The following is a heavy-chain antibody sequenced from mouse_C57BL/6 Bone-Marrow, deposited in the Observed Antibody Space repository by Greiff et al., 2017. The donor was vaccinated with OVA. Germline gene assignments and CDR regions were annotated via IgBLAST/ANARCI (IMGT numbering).Heavy chain of an antibody. D-gene: IGHD1-1*01. V-gene: IGHV1-22*01. J-gene: IGHJ2*01. CDR2: IYPNNGGT. Sequence: VHVKQSGPELVKPGASVKMSCKASGYTFTDYNMHWVKQSHGKSLEWIGYIYPNNGGTSYNQKFKGKATLTVNKSSSTAYMELRSLTSEDSAVYYCARFPYYCGSRSSDYWGQGTTLTVSS. CDR3: ARFPYYCGSRSSDY. CDR1: GYTFTDYN.